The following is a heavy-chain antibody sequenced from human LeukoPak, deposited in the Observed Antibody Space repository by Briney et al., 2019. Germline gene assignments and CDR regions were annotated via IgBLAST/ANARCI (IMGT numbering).Heavy chain of an antibody. CDR1: GFPFSSYE. V-gene: IGHV3-48*03. J-gene: IGHJ6*02. CDR3: ASYYGMDV. Sequence: GGSLRLSCAASGFPFSSYEMNGVRQAPGKGLEWVSYISSSGSAIYYADSVKGRFTISRDNAKNSLYLQMNSLRAEDTAVYYCASYYGMDVWGQGTRVTVSS. CDR2: ISSSGSAI.